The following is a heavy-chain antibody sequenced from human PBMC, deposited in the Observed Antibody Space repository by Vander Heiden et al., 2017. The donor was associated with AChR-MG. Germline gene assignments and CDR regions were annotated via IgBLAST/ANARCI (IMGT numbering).Heavy chain of an antibody. CDR3: AKDVGSVGWYSTFDN. V-gene: IGHV3-23*01. CDR2: IGGSGGST. CDR1: GFTFTSYA. D-gene: IGHD6-19*01. Sequence: EVQLLESGVGLVQPGVSLRLACAASGFTFTSYALSWVRQAPGKGLEWVSAIGGSGGSTYYADSVKGRFTISRDNSKNTLYLQMRSLRAEDTAVYYCAKDVGSVGWYSTFDNWGQGTLVTVSS. J-gene: IGHJ4*02.